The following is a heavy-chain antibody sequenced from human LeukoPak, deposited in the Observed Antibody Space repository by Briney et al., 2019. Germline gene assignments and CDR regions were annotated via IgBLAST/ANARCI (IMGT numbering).Heavy chain of an antibody. J-gene: IGHJ4*02. D-gene: IGHD5-18*01. Sequence: ANIKQDGSEKYYVDSVKGRFTISRDNAKNSLYLQMNSLRAEDTAVYYCARSGYSYGLDYWGQGTLVTVSS. V-gene: IGHV3-7*01. CDR3: ARSGYSYGLDY. CDR2: IKQDGSEK.